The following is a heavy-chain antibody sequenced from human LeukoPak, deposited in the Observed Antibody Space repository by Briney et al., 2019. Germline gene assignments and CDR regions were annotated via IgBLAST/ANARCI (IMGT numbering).Heavy chain of an antibody. J-gene: IGHJ4*02. CDR3: ATQLWGLDY. D-gene: IGHD5-18*01. CDR2: IYHSGST. V-gene: IGHV4-30-2*01. CDR1: GGSISSGGYS. Sequence: SQTLSLTCAVSGGSISSGGYSWSWIRQPPGKGLEWIGYIYHSGSTYYNPSLKSRVTISVDRSKNQFSLKLSSVTAADTAVYYCATQLWGLDYWGQGTLVTVSS.